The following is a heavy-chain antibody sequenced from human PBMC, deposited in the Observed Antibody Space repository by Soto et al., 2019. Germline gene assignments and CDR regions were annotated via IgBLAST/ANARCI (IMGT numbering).Heavy chain of an antibody. Sequence: SETLSLTCTVSGGSISSSSYYWGWIRQPPGKGLEWIGSIYYSGSTYYNPSLKSRVTISVDTSKNQFSLKLSSVTAADTAVYYCAVLYDFWSGYGFVNYYGMDVWGQGNTVT. CDR3: AVLYDFWSGYGFVNYYGMDV. CDR1: GGSISSSSYY. CDR2: IYYSGST. J-gene: IGHJ6*02. D-gene: IGHD3-3*01. V-gene: IGHV4-39*01.